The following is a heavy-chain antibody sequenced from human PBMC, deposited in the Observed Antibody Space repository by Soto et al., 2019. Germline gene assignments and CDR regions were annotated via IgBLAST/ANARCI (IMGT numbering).Heavy chain of an antibody. V-gene: IGHV4-30-4*08. D-gene: IGHD5-18*01. CDR2: IYDSGVT. CDR1: GAVVTSGENY. CDR3: VRDLAHGYTGNV. Sequence: SETLSLTCSVSGAVVTSGENYWSWVRQPPGKGLEWLGYIYDSGVTSYTPALKSRVTLSLDRPNNQVSLKLRSVTAADTAVYFCVRDLAHGYTGNVWGDGILVTV. J-gene: IGHJ3*01.